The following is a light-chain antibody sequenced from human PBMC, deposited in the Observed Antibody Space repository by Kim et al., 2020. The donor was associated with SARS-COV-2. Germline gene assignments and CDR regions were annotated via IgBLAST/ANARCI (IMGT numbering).Light chain of an antibody. Sequence: SVTRTCPLSSGHSNYGITWLQQQPEKGPRFLMRVNSDGSHSKGDGIPDRFSGSRSGAERYLTISSLQSDDEADYYCQTWGTGTWVFGGGTKLTVL. CDR1: SGHSNYG. CDR2: VNSDGSH. J-gene: IGLJ3*02. V-gene: IGLV4-69*01. CDR3: QTWGTGTWV.